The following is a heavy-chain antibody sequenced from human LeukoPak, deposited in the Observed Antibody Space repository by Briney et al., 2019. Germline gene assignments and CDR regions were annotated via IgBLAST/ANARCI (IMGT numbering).Heavy chain of an antibody. CDR3: VKGLNWFDP. Sequence: GGSLRLSCAASGFTFSSYAMSWVRQAPGKGLEWVSGLSGSGSSVYYADSVRGRLTISRDNSRNTLYLQLDSLRADDTAVYFCVKGLNWFDPWGQGTLVTVSS. CDR2: LSGSGSSV. CDR1: GFTFSSYA. J-gene: IGHJ5*02. D-gene: IGHD4-11*01. V-gene: IGHV3-23*01.